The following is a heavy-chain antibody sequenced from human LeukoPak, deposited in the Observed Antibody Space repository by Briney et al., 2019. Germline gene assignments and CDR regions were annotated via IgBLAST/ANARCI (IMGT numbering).Heavy chain of an antibody. CDR2: IKADGSGT. V-gene: IGHV3-43*02. CDR1: GFTIGPYA. Sequence: RGSLRPSCAASGFTIGPYAMYWVRQGPGRGLEWVSVIKADGSGTFYADSVRGRFTTSREHSKNSLYLQMNSLPSADTALYYCATWAFYHNLDVWGQGTTVIVSS. J-gene: IGHJ6*02. CDR3: ATWAFYHNLDV. D-gene: IGHD2/OR15-2a*01.